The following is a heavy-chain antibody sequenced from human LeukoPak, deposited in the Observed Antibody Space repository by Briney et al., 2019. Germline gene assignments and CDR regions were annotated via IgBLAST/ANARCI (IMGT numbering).Heavy chain of an antibody. V-gene: IGHV1-2*02. CDR3: ARKSPRTTGTTLAWY. Sequence: PTSGGTNYAQKAQGRVTMTRDPSISTAYMELSRLRSDDTAVYYCARKSPRTTGTTLAWYWGQGTLVTVSS. J-gene: IGHJ4*02. D-gene: IGHD1-1*01. CDR2: PTSGGT.